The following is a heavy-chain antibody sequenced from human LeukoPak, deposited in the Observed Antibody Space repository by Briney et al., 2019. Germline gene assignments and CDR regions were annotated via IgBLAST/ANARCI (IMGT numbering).Heavy chain of an antibody. CDR3: ARKYYYDSSGVYYFDY. CDR2: IYPGGSDT. V-gene: IGHV5-51*01. CDR1: GYRFSSYW. Sequence: GESLKISCKGSGYRFSSYWIGWVRQMPGKGLEWMGIIYPGGSDTRYSPSFQGQVTISADKSISTAYLQWSSLKASDAAMYYCARKYYYDSSGVYYFDYWGQGTLVTVSS. J-gene: IGHJ4*02. D-gene: IGHD3-22*01.